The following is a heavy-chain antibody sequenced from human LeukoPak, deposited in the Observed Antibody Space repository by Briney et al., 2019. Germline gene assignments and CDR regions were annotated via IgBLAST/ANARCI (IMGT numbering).Heavy chain of an antibody. Sequence: KPGGSLRLSCAASGFTFSSYSMNWVRQAPGKGLEWVSSISSSSSYIYYADSVKGRFTISRDNAKNSLYLQMNSLRAEDTAVYYCAGGGRGRWLQRGHFDYWGQGTLVTVSS. CDR2: ISSSSSYI. V-gene: IGHV3-21*01. CDR3: AGGGRGRWLQRGHFDY. J-gene: IGHJ4*02. D-gene: IGHD5-24*01. CDR1: GFTFSSYS.